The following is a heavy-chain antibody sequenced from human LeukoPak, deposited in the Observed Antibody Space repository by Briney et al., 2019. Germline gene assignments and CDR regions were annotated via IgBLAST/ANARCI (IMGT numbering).Heavy chain of an antibody. CDR2: ISSSGSTI. CDR3: AGLIIHQWRGRGNNWFDP. J-gene: IGHJ5*02. D-gene: IGHD3-3*01. V-gene: IGHV3-48*04. Sequence: GGSLRLSCAASGFTFSSYSMNWVRQAPGKGLEWVSYISSSGSTIYYEDSVKGRFTISRDNAKNSLYLQMNSLRAEDTAVYYCAGLIIHQWRGRGNNWFDPWGQGTLVTVSS. CDR1: GFTFSSYS.